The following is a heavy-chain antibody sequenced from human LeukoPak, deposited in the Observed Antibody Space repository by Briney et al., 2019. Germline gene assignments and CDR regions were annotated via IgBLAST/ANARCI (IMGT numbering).Heavy chain of an antibody. CDR2: ISWNSGSI. Sequence: PGGSLRLSCAASGFTFDDYAMHWVRQAPGKGLEWVSGISWNSGSIGYADSVKGRFTISRDNAKNSLYLQMNSLRVEDTALYYCAKDNYYDSSGQGFDYWGRGTLVTVSS. J-gene: IGHJ4*02. CDR3: AKDNYYDSSGQGFDY. V-gene: IGHV3-9*01. D-gene: IGHD3-22*01. CDR1: GFTFDDYA.